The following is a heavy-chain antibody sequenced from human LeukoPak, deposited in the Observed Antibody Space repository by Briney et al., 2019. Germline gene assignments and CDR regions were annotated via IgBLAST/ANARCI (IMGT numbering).Heavy chain of an antibody. V-gene: IGHV1-18*04. CDR3: ALTVDYGRFDY. Sequence: GASVKVSCKASGYIFSSYYMYWVRQAPGQGLEWMGWISAYNGNTNYAQKLQGRVTMTTDTSTSTAYMELRSLRSDDTAVYYCALTVDYGRFDYWGQGTLVTVSS. J-gene: IGHJ4*02. CDR1: GYIFSSYY. CDR2: ISAYNGNT. D-gene: IGHD4-17*01.